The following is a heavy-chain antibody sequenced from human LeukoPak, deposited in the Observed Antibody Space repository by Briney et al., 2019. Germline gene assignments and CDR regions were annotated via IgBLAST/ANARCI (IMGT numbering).Heavy chain of an antibody. Sequence: GASVKVSCMASGYTFNTYGISWVRQAPGQGLEWMGWISTYNGDTSYVQNLQGRVTMTTDTSTSTAYMELMSLRSDDTAVYYCLRDAQRPRLTPDYWGQGTLVTVSS. CDR1: GYTFNTYG. D-gene: IGHD6-25*01. V-gene: IGHV1-18*01. CDR2: ISTYNGDT. J-gene: IGHJ4*02. CDR3: LRDAQRPRLTPDY.